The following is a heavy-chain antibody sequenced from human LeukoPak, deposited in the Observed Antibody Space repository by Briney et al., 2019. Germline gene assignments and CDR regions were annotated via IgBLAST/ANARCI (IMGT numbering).Heavy chain of an antibody. D-gene: IGHD3-22*01. Sequence: GGSLRLSCADSGFTFSSYTMNWVRQAPGKGLEWVSCISSSRSYIYYADSVKGRFTISRDNAKNSLYLQMNSLRAEDTAMYYCARESLSRDSSGSDYWGQGTLVTVSS. CDR3: ARESLSRDSSGSDY. V-gene: IGHV3-21*01. CDR2: ISSSRSYI. J-gene: IGHJ4*02. CDR1: GFTFSSYT.